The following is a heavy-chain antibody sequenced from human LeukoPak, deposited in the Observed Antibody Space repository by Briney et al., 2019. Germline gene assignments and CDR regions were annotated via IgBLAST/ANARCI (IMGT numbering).Heavy chain of an antibody. CDR3: ARGDIVVVVAATGAFDY. D-gene: IGHD2-15*01. Sequence: ASVKVSCKASGYTFTSYYMHWVRQAPGQGLEWMGIINPSGGSTSYAQKFQGRVTMTRDTSTSTVYMELSSLRSEDTAVYYCARGDIVVVVAATGAFDYWGQGTLVTVSS. CDR1: GYTFTSYY. CDR2: INPSGGST. J-gene: IGHJ4*02. V-gene: IGHV1-46*01.